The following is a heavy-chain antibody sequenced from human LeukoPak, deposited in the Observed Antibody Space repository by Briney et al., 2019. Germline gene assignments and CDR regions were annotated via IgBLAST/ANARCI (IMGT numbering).Heavy chain of an antibody. Sequence: GGSLRLSCAASGFTFSSYAMHWVRQAPGKGLEWVALISYDGNNKYYTDSVKGRFTLSRDNSKYTLSLQMNSLRSEDTAVYYCARDRGASYDFWSGSGGGFDPWGQGTLVTVSS. CDR1: GFTFSSYA. V-gene: IGHV3-30-3*01. CDR2: ISYDGNNK. J-gene: IGHJ5*02. CDR3: ARDRGASYDFWSGSGGGFDP. D-gene: IGHD3-3*01.